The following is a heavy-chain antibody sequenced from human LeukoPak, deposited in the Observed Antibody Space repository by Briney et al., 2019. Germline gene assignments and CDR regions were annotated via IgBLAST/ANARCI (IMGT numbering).Heavy chain of an antibody. CDR3: ARDIRSGELLFGASFWFDP. D-gene: IGHD3-10*01. J-gene: IGHJ5*02. CDR2: MFYSGST. V-gene: IGHV4-39*07. CDR1: GDSVTSTGYY. Sequence: SETLSLTCTVSGDSVTSTGYYRGWLRQPPGKGLEWIGSMFYSGSTYYNPSLKSRVTMSVDTSKNQFSLRLTSVTAADTAVYYCARDIRSGELLFGASFWFDPWGQGTLVTVSS.